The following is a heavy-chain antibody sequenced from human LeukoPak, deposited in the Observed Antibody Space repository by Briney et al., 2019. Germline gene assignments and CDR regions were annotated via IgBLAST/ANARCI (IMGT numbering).Heavy chain of an antibody. CDR1: GGSISSYY. V-gene: IGHV4-59*08. J-gene: IGHJ4*02. CDR3: ARVSRRAYYYDSSGYFFDY. CDR2: IYYSGST. Sequence: SETLSLTCTVSGGSISSYYWSWIRQPPGKGLEWIGYIYYSGSTNYNPSLKSRVTISVDTSKNQFSLKLSSVTAADTAVYYCARVSRRAYYYDSSGYFFDYWGQGTLVTVSS. D-gene: IGHD3-22*01.